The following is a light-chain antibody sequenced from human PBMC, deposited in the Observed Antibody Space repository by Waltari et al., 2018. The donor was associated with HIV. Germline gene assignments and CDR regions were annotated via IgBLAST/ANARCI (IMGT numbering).Light chain of an antibody. J-gene: IGKJ5*01. CDR1: QDITSW. V-gene: IGKV1-5*03. Sequence: DIHMTQSPSTLSAFVGDRVTITCRASQDITSWLAWYQQKPGKAPKLLIRKASVLESGGSSRFSGSGSGTEFTLIIDSLEPDDFATYYCQQYNRDPSFGQGTRLEMK. CDR2: KAS. CDR3: QQYNRDPS.